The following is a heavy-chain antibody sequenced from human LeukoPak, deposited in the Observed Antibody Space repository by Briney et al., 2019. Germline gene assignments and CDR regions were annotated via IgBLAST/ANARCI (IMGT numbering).Heavy chain of an antibody. Sequence: GGSLRLSCAASGFTVSSNYMSWVRQAPGKGLEWVSVIYSGGSTYYADSVKGRFTISRDNSKNTLYLRMNSLRAEDTAVYYCARDLIYGDYYYYGMDVWGQGTTVTVSS. V-gene: IGHV3-66*01. CDR1: GFTVSSNY. D-gene: IGHD4-17*01. CDR3: ARDLIYGDYYYYGMDV. J-gene: IGHJ6*02. CDR2: IYSGGST.